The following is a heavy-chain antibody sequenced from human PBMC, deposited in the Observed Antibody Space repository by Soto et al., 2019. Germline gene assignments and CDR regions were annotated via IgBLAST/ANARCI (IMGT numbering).Heavy chain of an antibody. CDR2: ISSSSSTI. CDR3: ARSYYYDSSGSIYFDY. J-gene: IGHJ4*02. V-gene: IGHV3-48*02. D-gene: IGHD3-22*01. Sequence: PGGSLRLSCAASGFTFSSYSMNWVRQAPGKGLEWVSYISSSSSTIYYADSVKGRFTISRDNAKNSLYLQMNSLRDEDTAVYYCARSYYYDSSGSIYFDYWGQGTLVTVSS. CDR1: GFTFSSYS.